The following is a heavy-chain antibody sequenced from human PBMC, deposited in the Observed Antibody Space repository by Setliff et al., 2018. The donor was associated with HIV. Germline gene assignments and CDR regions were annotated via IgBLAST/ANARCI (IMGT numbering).Heavy chain of an antibody. V-gene: IGHV4-39*07. CDR2: FYYNGDS. CDR3: ARGPIRYSSGVRWFLGVESWYSGIDY. J-gene: IGHJ4*02. D-gene: IGHD2-15*01. CDR1: GGSIIMNNYY. Sequence: SETLSLTCTVPGGSIIMNNYYWAWIRQPPGKGLEWIGTFYYNGDSRYNPSPESRVTMLIDMSKNQLSLKLSSVTAADTAVYFCARGPIRYSSGVRWFLGVESWYSGIDYWGQGTRVTVSS.